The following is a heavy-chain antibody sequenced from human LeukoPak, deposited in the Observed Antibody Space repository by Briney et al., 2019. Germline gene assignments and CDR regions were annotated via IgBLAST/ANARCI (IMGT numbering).Heavy chain of an antibody. J-gene: IGHJ3*02. CDR1: VGSFSGYY. D-gene: IGHD3-3*01. CDR2: INHSGST. V-gene: IGHV4-34*01. CDR3: ARGLGGKNAFDI. Sequence: SETLSLTCAVYVGSFSGYYWTWIRQPPGKGLEWIGEINHSGSTNYNPSFKSRVTISVDTSKNQFSLKLSSVTAADTAVYYCARGLGGKNAFDIWGQGTRVTVSS.